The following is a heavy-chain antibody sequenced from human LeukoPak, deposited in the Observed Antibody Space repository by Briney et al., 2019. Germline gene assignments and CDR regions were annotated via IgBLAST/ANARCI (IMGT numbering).Heavy chain of an antibody. CDR1: GLTFSSYA. J-gene: IGHJ4*02. CDR2: ISGSGGST. V-gene: IGHV3-23*01. CDR3: ARGYSRHFDY. Sequence: PGGSLRLSCAASGLTFSSYAMSWVRQAPGKGLEWVSAISGSGGSTYYADSVKGRFTISRDNAKNSLYLQMNSLRDEDTAVYYCARGYSRHFDYWGQGTLVTVSS. D-gene: IGHD6-13*01.